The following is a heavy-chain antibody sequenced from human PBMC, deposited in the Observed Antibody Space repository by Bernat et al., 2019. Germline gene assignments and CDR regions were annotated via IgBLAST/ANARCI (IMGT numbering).Heavy chain of an antibody. CDR1: GFTFSTYA. V-gene: IGHV3-23*01. CDR3: AKYGTSSLVRYFDL. J-gene: IGHJ2*01. D-gene: IGHD2-2*01. Sequence: EVQLLESGGGSVQPGGSLRLSCAASGFTFSTYAMTWVRQAPGKGLEWVSVIAGDGGGIHHADSVKGRFTISRDNSKNTLYLHMNSLRVEDTAVYYCAKYGTSSLVRYFDLWGRGTLVTVSS. CDR2: IAGDGGGI.